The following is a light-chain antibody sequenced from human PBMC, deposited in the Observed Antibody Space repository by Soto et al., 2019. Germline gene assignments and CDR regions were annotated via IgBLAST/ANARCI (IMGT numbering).Light chain of an antibody. J-gene: IGLJ2*01. V-gene: IGLV1-44*01. CDR3: AAWDGSLNGVV. CDR1: SSKIGSNT. CDR2: SNT. Sequence: QSVLTQPPSASGTPGQRVTISCSGSSSKIGSNTVNWYQQLPGSAPKLLIYSNTQRPSGVPDRFSGSKSGTSASLAISGLQSEDEADYYCAAWDGSLNGVVFGGGTKLTVL.